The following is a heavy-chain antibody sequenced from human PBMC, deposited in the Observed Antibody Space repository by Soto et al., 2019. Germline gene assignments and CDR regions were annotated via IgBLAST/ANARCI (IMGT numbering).Heavy chain of an antibody. Sequence: QITLKESGPTLVKPTQTLTLTCTFSGFSMSTSGVGVGWIRQPPGKALEWLALIYWDDDKRYSPSLKSRLTITKDTSKNQVVLTMTNMEPMDTATYYCAHRGDNPPFDYWGQGTLVTVSS. V-gene: IGHV2-5*02. CDR1: GFSMSTSGVG. CDR2: IYWDDDK. D-gene: IGHD3-10*01. J-gene: IGHJ4*02. CDR3: AHRGDNPPFDY.